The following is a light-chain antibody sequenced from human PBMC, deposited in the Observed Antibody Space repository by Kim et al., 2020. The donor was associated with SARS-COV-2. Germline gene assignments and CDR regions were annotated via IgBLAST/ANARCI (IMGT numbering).Light chain of an antibody. Sequence: AIQLTQSPSSLSASVADRVTITCRASQDIGTALAWYQHKPGKAPKLLIYDASTLKSGVPSRFSGSGSGTDFTLTISGLQPEDFATYFCQQFGTFGGGTKVDIK. CDR1: QDIGTA. J-gene: IGKJ4*01. CDR2: DAS. V-gene: IGKV1-13*02. CDR3: QQFGT.